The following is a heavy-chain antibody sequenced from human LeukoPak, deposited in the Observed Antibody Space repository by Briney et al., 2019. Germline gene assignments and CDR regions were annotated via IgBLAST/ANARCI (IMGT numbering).Heavy chain of an antibody. D-gene: IGHD2-15*01. V-gene: IGHV3-74*01. CDR3: ARDCGSGGCDY. Sequence: GGSLRLSCAASGFTFSSYWMHWVRQAPGKGLVWVSRIQSVGSSTTYADSVKGRFTISRDNAKNTVYLQMNSLRVEDTAVYYCARDCGSGGCDYWGQGTLVTVSS. CDR2: IQSVGSST. CDR1: GFTFSSYW. J-gene: IGHJ4*01.